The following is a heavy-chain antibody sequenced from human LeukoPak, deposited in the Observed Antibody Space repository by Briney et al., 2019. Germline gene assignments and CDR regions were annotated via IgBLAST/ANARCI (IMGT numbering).Heavy chain of an antibody. V-gene: IGHV3-30-3*01. CDR3: ARERWGGYSGYDSDDAFDI. Sequence: GRSLRLSCAASGFTFSSYAMHWVRQAPGKGLEWVAVISYDGSNKYYADSVKGRFTISRDNSKNTLYLQMNSLRAEDTAVYYCARERWGGYSGYDSDDAFDIWGQGTMVTVSS. D-gene: IGHD5-12*01. J-gene: IGHJ3*02. CDR1: GFTFSSYA. CDR2: ISYDGSNK.